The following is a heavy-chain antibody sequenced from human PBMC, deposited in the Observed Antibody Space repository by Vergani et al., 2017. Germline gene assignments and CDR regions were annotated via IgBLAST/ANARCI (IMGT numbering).Heavy chain of an antibody. CDR2: ISAYNGNT. V-gene: IGHV1-18*01. CDR3: ARVVDYDFWSGLNYYYYYYMDV. D-gene: IGHD3-3*01. CDR1: GYTFTSYG. J-gene: IGHJ6*03. Sequence: QVQLVQSGAEVKKPGASVKVSCKASGYTFTSYGISWVRQAPGQGLEWMGWISAYNGNTNYAQKLQGRVTMTTDNSTSTAYMALRSLRSDDTAVYYCARVVDYDFWSGLNYYYYYYMDVWGKGTTVTVSS.